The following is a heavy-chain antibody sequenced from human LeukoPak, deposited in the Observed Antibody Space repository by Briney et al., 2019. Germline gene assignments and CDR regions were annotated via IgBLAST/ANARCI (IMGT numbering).Heavy chain of an antibody. D-gene: IGHD5-12*01. Sequence: GGSLRLSCAASGFTFSSYAMHWVRQAPGKGLEWVAVISYDGSNKYYADSVKGRFTISRDNSKNTLYLQMNSLRAEDTAVYYCARDQDIVATIAAYFDYWGQGTLVTVSS. CDR3: ARDQDIVATIAAYFDY. CDR2: ISYDGSNK. CDR1: GFTFSSYA. V-gene: IGHV3-30*04. J-gene: IGHJ4*02.